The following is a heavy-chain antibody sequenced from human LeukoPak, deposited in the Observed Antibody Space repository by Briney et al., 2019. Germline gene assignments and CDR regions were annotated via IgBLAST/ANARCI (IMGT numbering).Heavy chain of an antibody. CDR1: GYSFTTYW. CDR3: ARRTAYMEYFDL. Sequence: GESLKISCTGSGYSFTTYWIGWVRQMPGKGLEWMGTIYPGDSDTRYSPFFQGQVTISADKSTSVAYLQWSSLKASDTAIYYCARRTAYMEYFDLWGRGTLVTVSS. J-gene: IGHJ2*01. V-gene: IGHV5-51*01. D-gene: IGHD3-16*01. CDR2: IYPGDSDT.